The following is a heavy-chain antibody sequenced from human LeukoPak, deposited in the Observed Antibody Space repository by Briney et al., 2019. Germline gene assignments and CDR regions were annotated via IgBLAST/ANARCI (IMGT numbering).Heavy chain of an antibody. Sequence: SVKVSCKASGGTFSSYAISWVRQAPGQGLEWMGGIIPIFGTANYAQKFQGRVTITTDESTSTAYMELSSLRSEDTAVYYCARGHCSGGSCYPSAFDIWGQGTMVTVSS. J-gene: IGHJ3*02. CDR1: GGTFSSYA. CDR2: IIPIFGTA. V-gene: IGHV1-69*05. CDR3: ARGHCSGGSCYPSAFDI. D-gene: IGHD2-15*01.